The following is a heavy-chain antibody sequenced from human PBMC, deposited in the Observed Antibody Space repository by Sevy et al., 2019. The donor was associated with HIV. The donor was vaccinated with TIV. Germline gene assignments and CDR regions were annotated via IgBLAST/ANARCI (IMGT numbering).Heavy chain of an antibody. V-gene: IGHV3-23*01. D-gene: IGHD3-10*02. CDR2: ISFSGVAT. Sequence: GGSLRLSCVGSGFTFGSYGMSWVRQPPGKGLEWASSISFSGVATFYADSVRRRFTISRDNSKNILYLQMNSLRAEDTAVYFCAKPPSNHDVLHYYGMDVWGQGTTVTVSS. CDR1: GFTFGSYG. CDR3: AKPPSNHDVLHYYGMDV. J-gene: IGHJ6*02.